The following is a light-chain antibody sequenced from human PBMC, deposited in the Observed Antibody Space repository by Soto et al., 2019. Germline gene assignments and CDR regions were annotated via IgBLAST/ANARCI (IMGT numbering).Light chain of an antibody. CDR3: QQYSDWPLS. J-gene: IGKJ1*01. CDR1: QSIRSN. V-gene: IGKV3-15*01. CDR2: DAS. Sequence: EIVLTQSPGTLPLSPGERATLSCRASQSIRSNLAWYQQKPDQAPRLLIYDASSRATGLPARFSGTESGTEFTLTISSLQSEDSAVYYCQQYSDWPLSFGQGTKVDIK.